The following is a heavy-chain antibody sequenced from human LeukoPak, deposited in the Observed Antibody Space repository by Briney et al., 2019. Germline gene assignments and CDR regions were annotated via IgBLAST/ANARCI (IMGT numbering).Heavy chain of an antibody. CDR3: ARDFLPPLILYLLDP. Sequence: PERPLKFSCAASGFTFSSYTMHGVRQAPGKGLEGLAVISYVGINKYYADSVKGRFTISRDNPKNTRNLQRKTLKAKDTAGNYCARDFLPPLILYLLDPWGQGTLVTVSS. CDR2: ISYVGINK. J-gene: IGHJ5*02. CDR1: GFTFSSYT. V-gene: IGHV3-30*04. D-gene: IGHD2-8*01.